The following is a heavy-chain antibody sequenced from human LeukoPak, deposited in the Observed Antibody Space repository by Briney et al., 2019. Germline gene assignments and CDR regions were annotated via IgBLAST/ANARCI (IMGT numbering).Heavy chain of an antibody. CDR3: AREVRGRCDAFDI. Sequence: PPGGFLRLSCAASGFTFSSYEMNWVRQAPGKGLEWVSYISSSGSTIYYADSVKGRFTISRDNAKNSLYLQMNSLRAEDTAVYYCAREVRGRCDAFDIWGQGTMVTVSS. V-gene: IGHV3-48*03. J-gene: IGHJ3*02. D-gene: IGHD2-15*01. CDR1: GFTFSSYE. CDR2: ISSSGSTI.